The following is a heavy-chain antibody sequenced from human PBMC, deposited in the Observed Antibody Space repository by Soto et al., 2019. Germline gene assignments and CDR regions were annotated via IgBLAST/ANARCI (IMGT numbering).Heavy chain of an antibody. V-gene: IGHV1-3*01. D-gene: IGHD3-22*01. CDR2: INAGNGNT. J-gene: IGHJ4*02. Sequence: ASVKVSCKASGYAFTSYAMHWVRQAPGQRLEWMGWINAGNGNTKYSQKFQGRVTITRDTSASTAYMELSSLRSEDTAVYYCARTYYYDSSGYYYDTTGRYYFDYWGQGTLVTVSS. CDR1: GYAFTSYA. CDR3: ARTYYYDSSGYYYDTTGRYYFDY.